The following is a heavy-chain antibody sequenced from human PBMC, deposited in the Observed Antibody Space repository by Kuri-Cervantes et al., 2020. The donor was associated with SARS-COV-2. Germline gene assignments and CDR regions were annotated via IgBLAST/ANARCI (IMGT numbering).Heavy chain of an antibody. Sequence: ASVKVSCKASGYTFTSYGISWVRQAPGQGLEWMGWISAYNGNTNHAQKLQGRVTMTTDTSTSTAYMELRSLRSDDTAVYYCARVYCSGGSCYSLDYWGQGTLVTVSS. CDR1: GYTFTSYG. J-gene: IGHJ4*02. V-gene: IGHV1-18*01. CDR2: ISAYNGNT. D-gene: IGHD2-15*01. CDR3: ARVYCSGGSCYSLDY.